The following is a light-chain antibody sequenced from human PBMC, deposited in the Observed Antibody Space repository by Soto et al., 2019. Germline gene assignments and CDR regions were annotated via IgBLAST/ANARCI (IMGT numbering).Light chain of an antibody. V-gene: IGKV1-9*01. CDR1: QDITSY. CDR2: GAS. J-gene: IGKJ4*01. CDR3: QQTRAYPST. Sequence: IQFTHSPSSLSASVGDSVTITCRASQDITSYLAWYQQKPGKAPNLLIYGASTLQGGVPSRFSGSGSGTVFTLTISSLQAEDFASYYCQQTRAYPSTFGGGTKVDIK.